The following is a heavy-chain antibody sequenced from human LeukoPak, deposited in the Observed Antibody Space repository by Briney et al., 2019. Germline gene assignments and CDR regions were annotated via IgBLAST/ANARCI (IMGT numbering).Heavy chain of an antibody. J-gene: IGHJ4*02. CDR2: IIPIFGTA. V-gene: IGHV1-69*13. CDR1: GYTFTGYY. Sequence: ASVKVSCKASGYTFTGYYMHWVRQAPGQGLEWMGGIIPIFGTANYAQKFQGRVTITADESTSTAYMELSSLRSEDTAVYYCARGGPEALYFDYWGQGTLVTVSS. CDR3: ARGGPEALYFDY.